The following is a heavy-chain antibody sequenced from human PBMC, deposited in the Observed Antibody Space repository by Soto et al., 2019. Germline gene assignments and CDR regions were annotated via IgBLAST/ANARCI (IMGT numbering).Heavy chain of an antibody. Sequence: SVKVSCKASGGTFSSYAISWVRQAPGQGLEWMGGIIPIFGTANYAQKFQGRVTITADESTSTAYMELSSLRSEDTAVYYCARDWAPIITHPRGDAFDIWGRGTMVTVSS. CDR3: ARDWAPIITHPRGDAFDI. V-gene: IGHV1-69*13. D-gene: IGHD3-10*01. J-gene: IGHJ3*02. CDR2: IIPIFGTA. CDR1: GGTFSSYA.